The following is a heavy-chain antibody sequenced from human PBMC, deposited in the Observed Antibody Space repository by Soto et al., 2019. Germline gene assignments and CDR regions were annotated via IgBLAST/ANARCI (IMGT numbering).Heavy chain of an antibody. CDR1: GFTFANSW. J-gene: IGHJ4*02. CDR3: TTSWGGY. Sequence: EVQVVESGGDLVQPGGSLRLSCAVSGFTFANSWMSWVRQAPGKVLEWVANIKRDGSEKEYVDSVKGRFTISRDNVKNSLYLQMNSLRVEDTAVYYWTTSWGGYWGQGTLVTVSS. V-gene: IGHV3-7*02. CDR2: IKRDGSEK. D-gene: IGHD4-17*01.